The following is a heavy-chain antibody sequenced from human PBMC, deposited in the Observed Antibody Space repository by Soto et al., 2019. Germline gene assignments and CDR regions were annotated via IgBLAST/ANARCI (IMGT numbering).Heavy chain of an antibody. CDR3: ARGLIAGYSSGVDY. V-gene: IGHV1-3*01. D-gene: IGHD6-19*01. J-gene: IGHJ4*02. Sequence: ASVKVSCKASGYTFTSYAMHWVRQAPGQRLEWMGWINAGNYNTKYSQRFQGRVTITRDTSASTAYMELSSLRSEDTAVYYCARGLIAGYSSGVDYWGQGTLVTVSS. CDR1: GYTFTSYA. CDR2: INAGNYNT.